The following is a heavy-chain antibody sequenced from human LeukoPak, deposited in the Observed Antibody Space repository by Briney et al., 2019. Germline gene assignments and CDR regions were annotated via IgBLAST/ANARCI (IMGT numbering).Heavy chain of an antibody. V-gene: IGHV3-73*01. CDR3: TRRYGSSQYNWCYP. Sequence: GGSLKLSCAASGFTFSGSAMHWVRQASGKGLEWVGRIRSKANSYATAYAASVKGRFTISRDDSKNTAYLQMNSLKTEHTAVDYWTRRYGSSQYNWCYPWGQGTLVSVSS. CDR1: GFTFSGSA. D-gene: IGHD6-13*01. J-gene: IGHJ5*02. CDR2: IRSKANSYAT.